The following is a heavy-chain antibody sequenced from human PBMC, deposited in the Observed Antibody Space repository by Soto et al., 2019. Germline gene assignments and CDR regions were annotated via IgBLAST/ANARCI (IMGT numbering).Heavy chain of an antibody. Sequence: GALRLSCAASGFTFSNAWMSWVRQAPGKGLEWVGRIKSKTDGGTTDYAAPVKGRFTISRDDSKNTLYLQMNSLKTEDTAVYYCTTITMIVVGPVDYWGQGTLVTVSS. V-gene: IGHV3-15*01. D-gene: IGHD3-22*01. CDR1: GFTFSNAW. CDR3: TTITMIVVGPVDY. J-gene: IGHJ4*02. CDR2: IKSKTDGGTT.